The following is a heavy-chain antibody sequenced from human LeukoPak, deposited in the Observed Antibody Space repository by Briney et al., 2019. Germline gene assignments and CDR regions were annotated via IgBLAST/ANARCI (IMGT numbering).Heavy chain of an antibody. CDR1: GGSFSGYY. Sequence: KASETLSLTCAVHGGSFSGYYWSWIRQPPGKGLEWIGEINHSGSTNYNPSLKSRVTISVDTSKNQFSLKLSSVTAADTAVYYCARGLSIAARRGDFDYWGQGTLVTVSS. CDR3: ARGLSIAARRGDFDY. D-gene: IGHD6-6*01. CDR2: INHSGST. V-gene: IGHV4-34*01. J-gene: IGHJ4*02.